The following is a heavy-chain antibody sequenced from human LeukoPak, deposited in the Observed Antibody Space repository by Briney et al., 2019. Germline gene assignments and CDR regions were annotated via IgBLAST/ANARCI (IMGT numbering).Heavy chain of an antibody. CDR3: TIDRAYTLSLAGDY. CDR2: MNPNSGNT. D-gene: IGHD2-2*02. CDR1: GYTFTSYD. V-gene: IGHV1-8*01. J-gene: IGHJ4*02. Sequence: ASVKVSCKASGYTFTSYDINWVRQATGQGLEWMGWMNPNSGNTGYAQKFQGRVTMTRNTSISTAYMELSSLRSEDTAVYYCTIDRAYTLSLAGDYWGQGTLVTVSS.